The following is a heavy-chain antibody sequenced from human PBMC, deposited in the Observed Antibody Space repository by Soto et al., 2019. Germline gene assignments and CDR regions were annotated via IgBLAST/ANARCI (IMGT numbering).Heavy chain of an antibody. V-gene: IGHV4-31*03. D-gene: IGHD5-18*01. CDR2: IYYSGST. CDR1: GGSISSGGYY. Sequence: SETLSLTCTVSGGSISSGGYYWSWIRQHPGKGLEWIGYIYYSGSTYYNPSLKSRVTISVDTSKNQFSLKLSSVTAADTAVYYCASGQSGYSSFYYYYYGMDVWGQGTTVTVSS. J-gene: IGHJ6*02. CDR3: ASGQSGYSSFYYYYYGMDV.